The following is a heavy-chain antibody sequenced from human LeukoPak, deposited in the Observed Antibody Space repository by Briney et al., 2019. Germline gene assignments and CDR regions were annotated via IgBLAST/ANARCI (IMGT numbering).Heavy chain of an antibody. Sequence: SETLSLTCTVSGGSISSSTYYWAWIRQPPGTGLEWIGSIYKTGSTNYSPSLKSRVFISVDTSNNQFSLNMNSVTAADTAVYYCARDLYDSSGYYAPNFDYWGQGTLVTVSS. V-gene: IGHV4-39*02. CDR1: GGSISSSTYY. CDR2: IYKTGST. J-gene: IGHJ4*02. D-gene: IGHD3-22*01. CDR3: ARDLYDSSGYYAPNFDY.